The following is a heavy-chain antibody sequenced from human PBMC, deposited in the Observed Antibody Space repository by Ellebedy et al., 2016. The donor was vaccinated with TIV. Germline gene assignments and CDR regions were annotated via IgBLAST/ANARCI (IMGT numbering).Heavy chain of an antibody. CDR2: IHYSGST. J-gene: IGHJ5*02. V-gene: IGHV4-59*12. D-gene: IGHD3-22*01. CDR3: ARSYDSSVAGPWFDP. Sequence: GSLRLXXIVSGASINSYYWSWIRQPPGKGLEWIGYIHYSGSTNYNPSLKSRVTMSVDTSKNQFSLKLSSVTAADTAVYYCARSYDSSVAGPWFDPWGQGTLVTVSS. CDR1: GASINSYY.